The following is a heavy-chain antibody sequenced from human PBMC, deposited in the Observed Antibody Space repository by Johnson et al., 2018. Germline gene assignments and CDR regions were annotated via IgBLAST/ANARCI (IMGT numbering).Heavy chain of an antibody. V-gene: IGHV1-8*01. CDR2: MNPNRCHT. CDR1: GYSFTNYD. J-gene: IGHJ3*02. D-gene: IGHD4-17*01. CDR3: AREGYGDKDAFDI. Sequence: QVQLVQSGAEVKKPGASVRVSCKASGYSFTNYDINWVRQATGQGLEWVGWMNPNRCHTGYAQTFQGRVTITRNTSISTAYMELSSLKSEDTAVYYCAREGYGDKDAFDIWGQGTMVTVSS.